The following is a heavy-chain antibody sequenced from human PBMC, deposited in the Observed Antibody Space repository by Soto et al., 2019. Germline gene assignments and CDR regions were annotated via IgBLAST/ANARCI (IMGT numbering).Heavy chain of an antibody. D-gene: IGHD5-12*01. J-gene: IGHJ4*02. Sequence: ASVKVSCKASGGTFSSYAISWVRQAPGQGLEWMGGIIPIFGTANYAQKFQGRVTITADESTSTAYMELSSLRSEDTAVYYCALNVDIVATTFDYWGQGTLVTVSS. CDR3: ALNVDIVATTFDY. CDR2: IIPIFGTA. CDR1: GGTFSSYA. V-gene: IGHV1-69*13.